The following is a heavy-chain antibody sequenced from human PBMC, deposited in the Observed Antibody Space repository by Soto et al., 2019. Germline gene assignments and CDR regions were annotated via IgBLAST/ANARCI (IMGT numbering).Heavy chain of an antibody. V-gene: IGHV3-23*01. D-gene: IGHD7-27*01. CDR3: AKASATGKSDGMDV. CDR1: GFPFSSYA. CDR2: ISSGSNT. Sequence: EVQLLESGGGLVQPGGSLRLSCVASGFPFSSYAMSWVRQTPGRGLECVSSISSGSNTYYTDSVRGRFTISRDNSKNSLYLQMSILRADDTALYYCAKASATGKSDGMDVWGQGTTVSVSS. J-gene: IGHJ6*02.